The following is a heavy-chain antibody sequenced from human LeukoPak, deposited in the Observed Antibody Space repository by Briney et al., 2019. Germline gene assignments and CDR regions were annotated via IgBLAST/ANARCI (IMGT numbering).Heavy chain of an antibody. V-gene: IGHV3-30*02. D-gene: IGHD3-9*01. CDR1: GFTFSSYG. J-gene: IGHJ5*02. CDR3: ARDQRGYDILTGSYDP. CDR2: IRYDGRNK. Sequence: GGSLRLSCAASGFTFSSYGMHWVRQAPGKGREGVAFIRYDGRNKYYADSVKGRFAISRDNSKNTLYLQMNSLRAEDTAFYYCARDQRGYDILTGSYDPWGQGTLVTVSS.